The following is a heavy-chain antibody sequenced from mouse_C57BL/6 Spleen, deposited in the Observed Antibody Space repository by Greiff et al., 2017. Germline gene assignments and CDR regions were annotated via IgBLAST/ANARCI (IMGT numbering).Heavy chain of an antibody. J-gene: IGHJ2*01. CDR2: IRNNANNPAT. CDR1: GFTFSGAW. D-gene: IGHD2-2*01. CDR3: TCTMVTTAFDY. V-gene: IGHV6-6*01. Sequence: EVMLVEPGGGLVQPGGSMKLSCAASGFTFSGAWMHWVRQSPEQGLEWVAEIRNNANNPATYYAVSVKGRFTISRAASKSSVYLQMNSLRAEDTGMDYCTCTMVTTAFDYWGQGTTLTVSS.